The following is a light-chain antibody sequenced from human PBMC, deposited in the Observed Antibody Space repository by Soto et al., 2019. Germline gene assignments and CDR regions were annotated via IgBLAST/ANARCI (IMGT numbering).Light chain of an antibody. CDR2: GAS. J-gene: IGKJ3*01. Sequence: EIVMTQSPATLSVSPGERATLSCRASQSISSNLAWYQQKPGQAPRLLISGASTRATGIPARFSGSGSGTDFTLTISNLQSEDFAVYYCQQCHDWPMTFGPGTKVDIK. CDR1: QSISSN. CDR3: QQCHDWPMT. V-gene: IGKV3-15*01.